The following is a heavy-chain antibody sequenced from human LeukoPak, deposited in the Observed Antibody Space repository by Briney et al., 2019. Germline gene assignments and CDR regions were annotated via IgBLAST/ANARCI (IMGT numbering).Heavy chain of an antibody. CDR1: GFTFSSYG. J-gene: IGHJ4*02. D-gene: IGHD3-9*01. CDR3: ARASRYFDWSTSFDY. V-gene: IGHV3-30*19. CDR2: ISYDGSNK. Sequence: GGSLRLSCAASGFTFSSYGMHGVRQAPGKGLEWVAVISYDGSNKYYADSVKGRFTISRDNSKNTLYLQMNSLRAEDTAVYYCARASRYFDWSTSFDYWGQGTLVTVSS.